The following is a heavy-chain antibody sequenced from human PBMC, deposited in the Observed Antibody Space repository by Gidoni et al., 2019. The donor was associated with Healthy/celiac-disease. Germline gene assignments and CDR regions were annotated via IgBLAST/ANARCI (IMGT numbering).Heavy chain of an antibody. J-gene: IGHJ4*02. CDR1: GFTFSSYA. D-gene: IGHD2-21*02. Sequence: EVQLLESGGGLVQPGGYLRLSCAASGFTFSSYAMSWVRQAPGKGLEWVSAISGSGGSTYYADSVKGRFTNSRDNSKNTLYLQMNSLRAEDKAVYYCAKGKHIVVVTAILNYWGQGTLVTVSS. V-gene: IGHV3-23*01. CDR3: AKGKHIVVVTAILNY. CDR2: ISGSGGST.